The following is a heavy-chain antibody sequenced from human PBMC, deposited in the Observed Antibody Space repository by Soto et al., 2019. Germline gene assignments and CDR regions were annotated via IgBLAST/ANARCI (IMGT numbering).Heavy chain of an antibody. D-gene: IGHD2-21*02. CDR1: GYRFTNFW. CDR2: IYPGDSDT. Sequence: GESLKISCTGSGYRFTNFWIGWVRQMPGKGPEWMGIIYPGDSDTTYGPSFEGQVTFSADRSTSTAYLEWSSLRASATAMYYCAKTYGGDGKDALDIWGQGTLVSVS. J-gene: IGHJ3*02. CDR3: AKTYGGDGKDALDI. V-gene: IGHV5-51*01.